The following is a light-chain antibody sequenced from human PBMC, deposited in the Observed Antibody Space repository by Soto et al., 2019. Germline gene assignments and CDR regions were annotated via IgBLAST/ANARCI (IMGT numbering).Light chain of an antibody. CDR2: GAS. J-gene: IGKJ4*01. Sequence: EIVLTQSPGTLSLSPGERATLSCRASQSVRSSYLAWYQQIPGQAPRLLVYGASSRATGFPDRFSGSGSGTDLTLTIRRLEPEDFAVYYCQQYGNSSFTFGGGTKVEIK. V-gene: IGKV3-20*01. CDR3: QQYGNSSFT. CDR1: QSVRSSY.